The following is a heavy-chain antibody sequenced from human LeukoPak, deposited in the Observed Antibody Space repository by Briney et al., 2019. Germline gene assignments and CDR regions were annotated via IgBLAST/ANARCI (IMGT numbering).Heavy chain of an antibody. J-gene: IGHJ4*02. Sequence: ASVKVSCKVSGYTLTELSMHWVRQAPGKGLEWMGGFDPEDGETIYAQKFQGRVTMTEDTSTDTAYMELRSLRSDDTAVYYCARRGHDYYYDSSGLDYWGQGTLVTVSS. CDR2: FDPEDGET. V-gene: IGHV1-24*01. CDR3: ARRGHDYYYDSSGLDY. CDR1: GYTLTELS. D-gene: IGHD3-22*01.